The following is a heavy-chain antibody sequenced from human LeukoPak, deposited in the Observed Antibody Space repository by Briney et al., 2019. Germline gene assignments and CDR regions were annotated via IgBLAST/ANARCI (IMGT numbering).Heavy chain of an antibody. Sequence: SQTLSLTCIVSGGSLNNDGYYWGWLRQPPGKGLEWIGSISHSGSTYYNPSLKSRVTISVDTSKNHFSPKLNSVTAADTAVYYCARQGSYGGNSFLPLWGQGTLVTVSS. CDR1: GGSLNNDGYY. CDR3: ARQGSYGGNSFLPL. V-gene: IGHV4-39*01. D-gene: IGHD4-23*01. J-gene: IGHJ4*02. CDR2: ISHSGST.